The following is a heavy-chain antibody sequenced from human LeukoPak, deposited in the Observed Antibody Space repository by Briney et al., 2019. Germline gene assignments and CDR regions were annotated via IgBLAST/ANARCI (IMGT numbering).Heavy chain of an antibody. Sequence: PSETLSLTCTVSGGSISSYYWSWIRQPPGKGLEWIGYIYYGGSTNYNPSLKSRVTISVDTSKNQFSLKLSSVTAADTAVYYCAVVPAAIYGPAYFDYWGQGTLVTVSS. CDR2: IYYGGST. D-gene: IGHD2-2*02. V-gene: IGHV4-59*08. CDR1: GGSISSYY. J-gene: IGHJ4*02. CDR3: AVVPAAIYGPAYFDY.